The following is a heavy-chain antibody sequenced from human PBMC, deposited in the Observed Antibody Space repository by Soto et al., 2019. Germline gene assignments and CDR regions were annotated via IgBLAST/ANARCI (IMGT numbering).Heavy chain of an antibody. Sequence: VASVKVSCKASGYTFTRYTMNWVRQAPGQRLEWMGWINPDNGNTKSSQKFQDRVIITRDTSAGTAYIDLSSLRSEDTAVYYCARGTATGPLDPWGQGTLVTVSS. D-gene: IGHD2-8*02. CDR2: INPDNGNT. V-gene: IGHV1-3*01. J-gene: IGHJ5*02. CDR3: ARGTATGPLDP. CDR1: GYTFTRYT.